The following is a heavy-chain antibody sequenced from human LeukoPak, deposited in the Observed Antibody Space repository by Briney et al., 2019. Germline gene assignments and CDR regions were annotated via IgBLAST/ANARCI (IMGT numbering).Heavy chain of an antibody. Sequence: PGGSLRLSCAASGFTFTSYGMHWVRQAPGKGLEWVAIISYDGNNEYYADSVKGRFTISRDNSKNTLYLQMNSLRVEDTAVYYCAKESSWVTYGGTGYFDYWGQGTLVTVSS. J-gene: IGHJ4*02. D-gene: IGHD4-23*01. CDR3: AKESSWVTYGGTGYFDY. CDR2: ISYDGNNE. V-gene: IGHV3-30*18. CDR1: GFTFTSYG.